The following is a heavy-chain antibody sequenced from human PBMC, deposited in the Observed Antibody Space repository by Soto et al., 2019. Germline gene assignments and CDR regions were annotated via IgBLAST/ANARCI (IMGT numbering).Heavy chain of an antibody. CDR3: ARDGDLRSDFWSGPLGGGWFDP. Sequence: QVQLVQSGAEVRKPGSSVKVSCKASVGTFSNSAITWVRQAPGQGLEWVGGIIPIFGSTNYAQKFQGRVTITADESTSTAYMELSSLTSEDTAVYYCARDGDLRSDFWSGPLGGGWFDPWGQGTLVTVSS. V-gene: IGHV1-69*12. D-gene: IGHD3-3*01. J-gene: IGHJ5*02. CDR2: IIPIFGST. CDR1: VGTFSNSA.